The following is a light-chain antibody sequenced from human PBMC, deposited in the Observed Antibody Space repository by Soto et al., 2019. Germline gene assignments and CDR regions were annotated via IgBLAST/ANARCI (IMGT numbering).Light chain of an antibody. V-gene: IGKV1-39*01. CDR3: QQGHSNPIT. CDR2: AAP. Sequence: DIQMTQSPSSLSASVGDRVTITCRASQGISRNLNWYQQKPGKAPKLLIYAAPSLQSGVPSRSSGSGSGIDFTLTISSLQLEDFATYYCQQGHSNPITLGQGTRLEIK. CDR1: QGISRN. J-gene: IGKJ5*01.